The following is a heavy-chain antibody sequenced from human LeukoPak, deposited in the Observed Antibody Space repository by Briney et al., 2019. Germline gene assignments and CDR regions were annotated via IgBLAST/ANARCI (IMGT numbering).Heavy chain of an antibody. Sequence: PGGSLRLSCAASGFTFSSYAMSWVRQAPGKGLEWVSAISGSGGSTYYADSVKGRFTISRDNSKNTLYLQMNSLRAEDTAVYYCAKTGLVRPGSYSDYWGQGTLVTVSS. CDR2: ISGSGGST. CDR1: GFTFSSYA. CDR3: AKTGLVRPGSYSDY. V-gene: IGHV3-23*01. D-gene: IGHD1-26*01. J-gene: IGHJ4*02.